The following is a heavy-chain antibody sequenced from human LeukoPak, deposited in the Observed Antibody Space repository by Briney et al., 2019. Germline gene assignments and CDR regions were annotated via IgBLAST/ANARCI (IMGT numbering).Heavy chain of an antibody. D-gene: IGHD1-26*01. CDR2: ISAYNGNT. J-gene: IGHJ5*02. CDR1: GYTFTSYG. Sequence: GASVKVSCKASGYTFTSYGISWVRQAPGQGLEWVGWISAYNGNTNYAQKLQGRVTMTTDTSTSTAYMELRSLRSDDTAVYYCARKPIVGDTSWFDPWGQGTMVTVSS. CDR3: ARKPIVGDTSWFDP. V-gene: IGHV1-18*01.